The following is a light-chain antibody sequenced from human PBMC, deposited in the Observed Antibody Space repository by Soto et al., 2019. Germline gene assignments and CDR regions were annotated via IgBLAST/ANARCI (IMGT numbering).Light chain of an antibody. CDR1: QSISSY. Sequence: DIQMTQSPSSLSASVGDRVSITCRASQSISSYLSWYQQRPGKAPNLLIYGASSLQSGVPSRFKGSGTGTDFTLTISSLQPEDFATYFCQQSYSIVWTFGQGTKVDIK. CDR2: GAS. J-gene: IGKJ1*01. V-gene: IGKV1-39*01. CDR3: QQSYSIVWT.